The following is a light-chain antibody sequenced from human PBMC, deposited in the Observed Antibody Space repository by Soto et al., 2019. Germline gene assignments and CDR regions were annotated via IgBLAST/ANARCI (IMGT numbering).Light chain of an antibody. J-gene: IGKJ1*01. CDR3: QQYGSSPWT. CDR1: QSVSSNY. V-gene: IGKV3D-20*01. Sequence: EIVLTQSPATLSLSPGERAALSCGASQSVSSNYLAWYQQKPGLAPRLLIYDTSRRATGIPDRFSGSGSGADFILSISRLEPEDFAVYYCQQYGSSPWTFGQGTKVDIK. CDR2: DTS.